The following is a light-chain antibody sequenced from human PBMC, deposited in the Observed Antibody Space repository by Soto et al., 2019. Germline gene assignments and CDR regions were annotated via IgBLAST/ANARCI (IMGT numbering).Light chain of an antibody. CDR1: QSVSTNF. Sequence: EIVLTQSPGTLSFSPGEGATLSCRASQSVSTNFFAWYQQKPGQAPRLLIYGASTRATGIPDRFSGSGSGTDFTLTISSLEPADFAVYYCQQYGRTSWTFGQGTKVEIQ. V-gene: IGKV3-20*01. J-gene: IGKJ1*01. CDR2: GAS. CDR3: QQYGRTSWT.